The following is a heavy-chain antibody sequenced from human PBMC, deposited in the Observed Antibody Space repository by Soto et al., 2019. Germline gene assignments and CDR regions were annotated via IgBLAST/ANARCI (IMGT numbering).Heavy chain of an antibody. CDR3: TSLYGPDY. Sequence: GGSLRLSCAASGFTFSNVWMSWVRQAPGKGLEWVGRVKNKAGGGAADYAAPVRGRFTISRDDSKMTLYLQMDSLKIEDTGMYYCTSLYGPDYWGQGTLVTVSS. D-gene: IGHD2-8*01. CDR1: GFTFSNVW. CDR2: VKNKAGGGAA. J-gene: IGHJ4*02. V-gene: IGHV3-15*01.